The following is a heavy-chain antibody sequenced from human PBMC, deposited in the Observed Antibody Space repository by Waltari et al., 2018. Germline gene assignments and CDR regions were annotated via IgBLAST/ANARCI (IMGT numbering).Heavy chain of an antibody. V-gene: IGHV3-74*01. J-gene: IGHJ3*02. CDR2: INREGSTT. CDR1: GFTFSSYW. D-gene: IGHD1-26*01. Sequence: EVQLVESRGGLVQPGGSLRLSCAASGFTFSSYWMHWVRQAPGKGLVWVSRINREGSTTAYADSVKGRFTISRDNAKNTLFLQMNSLRAEDTAVYYCARNGNDALDIWGQGTMVTVSS. CDR3: ARNGNDALDI.